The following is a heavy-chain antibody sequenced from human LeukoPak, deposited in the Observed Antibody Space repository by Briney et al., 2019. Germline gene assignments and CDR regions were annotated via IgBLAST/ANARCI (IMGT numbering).Heavy chain of an antibody. D-gene: IGHD2-2*01. J-gene: IGHJ6*04. CDR2: ISSSSSYI. V-gene: IGHV3-21*01. CDR3: ARAQLSIVVVPAATGSGYYYGMDV. Sequence: GGSLRLSCAASGFTFSSYSINWVRQAPGKGLEWVSSISSSSSYIYYADSVKGRFTISRDNAKNSLYLQMNSLRAEDTAVYYCARAQLSIVVVPAATGSGYYYGMDVWGKGTTVTVSS. CDR1: GFTFSSYS.